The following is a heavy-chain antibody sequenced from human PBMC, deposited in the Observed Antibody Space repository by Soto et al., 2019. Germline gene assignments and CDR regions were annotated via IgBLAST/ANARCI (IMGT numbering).Heavy chain of an antibody. Sequence: EVQLVESGGGLVKPGGSLRLSCAASGFTFSNAWMTWVRQAPGKGLEWVGRIKSKTDGGTTDYAAPVKGRFTISRDDSKTTLYLQINSLKTEDTAVYYCTTALRLGELSLLYYFDCWGPGTLATVSS. CDR1: GFTFSNAW. D-gene: IGHD3-16*02. CDR3: TTALRLGELSLLYYFDC. J-gene: IGHJ4*02. V-gene: IGHV3-15*01. CDR2: IKSKTDGGTT.